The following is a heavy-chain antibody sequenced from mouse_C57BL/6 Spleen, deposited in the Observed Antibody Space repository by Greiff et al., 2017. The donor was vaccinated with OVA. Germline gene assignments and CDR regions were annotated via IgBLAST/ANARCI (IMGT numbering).Heavy chain of an antibody. CDR2: INYDGSST. CDR3: ARALLRGYFDV. J-gene: IGHJ1*03. CDR1: GFTFSDYY. D-gene: IGHD2-10*01. Sequence: DVKLVESEGGLVQPGRSMKLSCTASGFTFSDYYMAWVRQVPEKGLEWVANINYDGSSTYYLDSLKSRFIISRDNAKNILYLQMSSLKSEDTATYYCARALLRGYFDVWGTGTTVTVSS. V-gene: IGHV5-16*01.